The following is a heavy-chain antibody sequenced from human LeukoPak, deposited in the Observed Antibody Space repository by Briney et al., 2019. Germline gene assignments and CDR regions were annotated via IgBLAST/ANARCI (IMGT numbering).Heavy chain of an antibody. CDR3: ARDRFMVRGVMVGTFDL. D-gene: IGHD3-10*01. Sequence: GGSLRLSCAVSGFTFRSYVMSWVRQAPGKGLEWVSVISASGETTYYADSVKGRFSISRDNSKNTVYLQMNSLRAEDTAVYYCARDRFMVRGVMVGTFDLWGQGTMVTVSS. J-gene: IGHJ3*01. CDR1: GFTFRSYV. V-gene: IGHV3-23*01. CDR2: ISASGETT.